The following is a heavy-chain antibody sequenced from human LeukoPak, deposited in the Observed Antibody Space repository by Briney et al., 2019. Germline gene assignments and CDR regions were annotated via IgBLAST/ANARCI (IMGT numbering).Heavy chain of an antibody. J-gene: IGHJ5*02. Sequence: SETLSLTCTVSGGSVSRSPYYWGWIRQPPGKGLEWIGNIYYSGSTYYNPSLKSRVTISVDTSKNQFPLKLSSVTAADTAVYYCARGGYYGSGNDFRFDPWGQGTLVTVSS. CDR2: IYYSGST. CDR1: GGSVSRSPYY. CDR3: ARGGYYGSGNDFRFDP. D-gene: IGHD3-10*01. V-gene: IGHV4-39*06.